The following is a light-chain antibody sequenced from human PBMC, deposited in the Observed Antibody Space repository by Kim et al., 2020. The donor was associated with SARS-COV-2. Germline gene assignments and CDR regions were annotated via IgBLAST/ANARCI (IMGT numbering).Light chain of an antibody. CDR2: GAS. CDR1: QSISNSN. V-gene: IGKV3-20*01. CDR3: QVSGT. Sequence: ERTTRPCRASQSISNSNSNGYQQKPGQTPRLLIYGASRRTSGIPDRFSGSGSGTDFTLTISRMEPEDFALYHCQVSGTFGQGTKVDIK. J-gene: IGKJ1*01.